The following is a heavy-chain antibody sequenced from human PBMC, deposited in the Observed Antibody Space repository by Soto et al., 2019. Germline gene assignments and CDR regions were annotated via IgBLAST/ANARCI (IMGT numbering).Heavy chain of an antibody. J-gene: IGHJ5*02. CDR1: GGSLSSGGYS. V-gene: IGHV4-30-2*01. Sequence: LQLQESGSGLVKPSQTLSLTCAVSGGSLSSGGYSWSWIRQPPGKGLEWIGFIYDYGTTFYNPALKSRVPLSIDKSKNQFSLEMKSVTAADTAVYYCARGDSNSYSSDWFDPWGHGTLVTVSS. D-gene: IGHD3-22*01. CDR2: IYDYGTT. CDR3: ARGDSNSYSSDWFDP.